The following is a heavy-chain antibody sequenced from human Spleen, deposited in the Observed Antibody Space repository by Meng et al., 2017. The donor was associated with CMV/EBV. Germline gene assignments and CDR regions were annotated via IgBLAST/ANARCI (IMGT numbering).Heavy chain of an antibody. D-gene: IGHD2-2*01. CDR2: INQDGSDK. CDR1: GFTFSRYW. J-gene: IGHJ3*01. Sequence: GESLKISCAASGFTFSRYWMSWVRQTPGMGLEWLANINQDGSDKYYVDSLRGRFTISRDNAKSLLYLQMNRLRVDDTAVYFCARGGYAELEYWGQGTMVTVSS. CDR3: ARGGYAELEY. V-gene: IGHV3-7*04.